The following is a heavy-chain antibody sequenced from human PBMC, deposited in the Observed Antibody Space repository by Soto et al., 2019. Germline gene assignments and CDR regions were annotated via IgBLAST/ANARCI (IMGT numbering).Heavy chain of an antibody. D-gene: IGHD2-8*01. V-gene: IGHV4-34*01. CDR3: ARGQVDVLMVYASRYYYYMDV. CDR1: GGSFSGYY. CDR2: INHSGST. Sequence: QVQLQQWGAGLLKPSETLSLTCAVYGGSFSGYYWSWIRQPPGKGLEWIGEINHSGSTNDNPSLKSRVHISVDTSKNQFSLKLSSVTAADTAVYYCARGQVDVLMVYASRYYYYMDVWGKGTTVTVSS. J-gene: IGHJ6*03.